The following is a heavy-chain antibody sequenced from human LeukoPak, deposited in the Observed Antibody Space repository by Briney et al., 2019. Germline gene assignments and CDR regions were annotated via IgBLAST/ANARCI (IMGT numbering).Heavy chain of an antibody. Sequence: SETLSLTCTVSGGSVSSGTYYWSWIRQPPGKGLEWIGYIYYSGSTNYNPSLKSRVTISIDTSKNQFSLKLSSVTAADTAVYYCAKDRVRGNANPYFDYWGQGTLVTVSS. CDR3: AKDRVRGNANPYFDY. V-gene: IGHV4-61*01. J-gene: IGHJ4*02. CDR1: GGSVSSGTYY. CDR2: IYYSGST. D-gene: IGHD1-1*01.